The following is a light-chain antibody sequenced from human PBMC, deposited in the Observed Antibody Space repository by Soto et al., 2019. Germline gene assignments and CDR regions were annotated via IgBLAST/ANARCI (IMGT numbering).Light chain of an antibody. CDR3: DKYGTAPLP. V-gene: IGKV3-20*01. Sequence: EVVLTQSPGTLSLSPGERATLSCRASQSVAANYLAWYQQKRGQAPRLLIYGASSRATGIPDRFSGSGSGTDLTLTISRLEPDDFSVYYCDKYGTAPLPSGAGTKAD. J-gene: IGKJ3*01. CDR1: QSVAANY. CDR2: GAS.